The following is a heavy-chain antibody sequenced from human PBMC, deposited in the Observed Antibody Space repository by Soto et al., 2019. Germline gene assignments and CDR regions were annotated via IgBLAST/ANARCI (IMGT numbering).Heavy chain of an antibody. CDR1: GGSISNGGYY. D-gene: IGHD3-10*01. J-gene: IGHJ4*01. CDR2: IHYSGST. CDR3: ARVRGSGSYAAYYFDS. V-gene: IGHV4-31*03. Sequence: SKTLSLTCTVSGGSISNGGYYWNWVRQHPGKGLEWIGYIHYSGSTWYNPSLESRVTISVDTSKDQFSLKLRSVTAADTAVYYCARVRGSGSYAAYYFDSWGQGTLVTVS.